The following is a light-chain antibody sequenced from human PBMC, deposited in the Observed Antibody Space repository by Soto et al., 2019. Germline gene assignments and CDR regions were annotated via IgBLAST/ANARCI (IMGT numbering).Light chain of an antibody. CDR2: DAS. V-gene: IGKV1D-13*01. CDR1: QGISSA. CDR3: QQFNNYIT. J-gene: IGKJ5*01. Sequence: AIQLTQSPSSLSASVGDRVTITCRASQGISSALAWYQQKPGKAPKLLIYDASSLESGVPSRFSGSGSGTDFTLTISSLQPEDFAIYYCQQFNNYITFGQGTRLEIK.